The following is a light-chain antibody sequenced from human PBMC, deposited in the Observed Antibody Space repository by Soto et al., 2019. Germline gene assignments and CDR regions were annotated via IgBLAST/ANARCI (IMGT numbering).Light chain of an antibody. Sequence: QSPLTQPPSVSAAPGQTVTISCYGSGSTIGTNSVSWYQQILGTAPKRLIFDNSKRPSGIPDRFSGSKSGGSATLTIAGLQTGDEGDYFCSSWHNSLRGVVFGGGTKLTVL. V-gene: IGLV1-51*01. J-gene: IGLJ2*01. CDR2: DNS. CDR3: SSWHNSLRGVV. CDR1: GSTIGTNS.